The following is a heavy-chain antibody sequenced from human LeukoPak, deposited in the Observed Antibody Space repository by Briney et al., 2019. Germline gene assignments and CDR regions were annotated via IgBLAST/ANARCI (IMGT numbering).Heavy chain of an antibody. Sequence: PSGTLSLTCAVSGGSISSSNWWSWVRQPPGKGLEWIGEIYHSGSTNYNPSLESRVTISVDKSKKQFSLKLSSVTAADTAVYYCARSHPYYYDSGGFYFDCWGQGTLVTVSS. CDR2: IYHSGST. V-gene: IGHV4-4*02. CDR3: ARSHPYYYDSGGFYFDC. CDR1: GGSISSSNW. J-gene: IGHJ4*02. D-gene: IGHD3-10*01.